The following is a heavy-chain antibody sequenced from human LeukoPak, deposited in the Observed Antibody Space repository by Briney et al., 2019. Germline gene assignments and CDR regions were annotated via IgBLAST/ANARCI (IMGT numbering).Heavy chain of an antibody. D-gene: IGHD6-19*01. J-gene: IGHJ4*02. CDR1: GFTVSNYW. CDR2: VNSDRRSV. CDR3: TRERNNGWDS. V-gene: IGHV3-74*01. Sequence: GGSLRLSCAASGFTVSNYWMHWVRQAPGEGLVWVSRVNSDRRSVAYADSVQGRFTISTDNTKNTVYLRMDSLRAEDTAVYYCTRERNNGWDSWGQGTLVSVSS.